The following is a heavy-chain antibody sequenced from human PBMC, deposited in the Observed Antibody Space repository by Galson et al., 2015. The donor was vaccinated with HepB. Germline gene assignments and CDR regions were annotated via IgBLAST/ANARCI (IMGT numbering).Heavy chain of an antibody. V-gene: IGHV3-74*01. J-gene: IGHJ4*02. CDR2: IKTDGSEA. CDR3: VSDGHHWNFDC. Sequence: SLRLSCAASGFTFSGFWMHWVRQVPGQGLVWVSRIKTDGSEANYADSVEGRFTISRDNAKNTLNLQMNNLRAEDTAVYFCVSDGHHWNFDCWGQGTLVAVSP. D-gene: IGHD1-1*01. CDR1: GFTFSGFW.